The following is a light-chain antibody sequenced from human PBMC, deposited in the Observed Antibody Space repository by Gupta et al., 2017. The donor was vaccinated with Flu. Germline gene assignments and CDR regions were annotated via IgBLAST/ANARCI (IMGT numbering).Light chain of an antibody. CDR3: QSADSTGTYVV. V-gene: IGLV3-25*03. J-gene: IGLJ2*01. Sequence: GDTLSNQYSYWYQRKPGQAPVLVIYKDTERPSGVPERFSGSSSGTTVTLTIGGVQAEDEAAYYCQSADSTGTYVVFGGGTKRTVL. CDR1: TLSNQY. CDR2: KDT.